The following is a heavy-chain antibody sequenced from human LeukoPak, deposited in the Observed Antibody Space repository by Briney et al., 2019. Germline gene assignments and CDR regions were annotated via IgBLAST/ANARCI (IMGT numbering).Heavy chain of an antibody. V-gene: IGHV4-39*07. D-gene: IGHD3-3*01. Sequence: PSETLSLTCTVSGGSISSSSYYWGWIRQPPGKGLEWIGSIYYSGSTYYNPSLKSRVTISVDTSKNQFSLKLSYVTAADTAVYYCARMGRGVFGTNAFDIWGQGTMVTVSS. CDR2: IYYSGST. CDR3: ARMGRGVFGTNAFDI. CDR1: GGSISSSSYY. J-gene: IGHJ3*02.